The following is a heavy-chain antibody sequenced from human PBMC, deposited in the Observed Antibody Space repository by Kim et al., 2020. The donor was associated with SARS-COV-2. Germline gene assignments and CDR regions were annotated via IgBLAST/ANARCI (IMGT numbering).Heavy chain of an antibody. CDR2: FYSGNT. D-gene: IGHD2-15*01. J-gene: IGHJ5*02. V-gene: IGHV4-39*01. CDR3: ARHGGFCIGGSCYGVPGRGFDP. Sequence: SETLSLTCIVSGDSITSSHFFWGWVRQPPGKGLEWIGSFYSGNTYYNPSLESRVTISVDTSKNAFSLKLTSVSAADTAVYSCARHGGFCIGGSCYGVPGRGFDPRGQGTLVTVSS. CDR1: GDSITSSHFF.